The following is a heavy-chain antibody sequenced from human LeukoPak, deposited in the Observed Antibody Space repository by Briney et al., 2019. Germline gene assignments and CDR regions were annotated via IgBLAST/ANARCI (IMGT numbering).Heavy chain of an antibody. CDR1: GFTFSSYA. D-gene: IGHD3-16*01. V-gene: IGHV3-23*01. J-gene: IGHJ4*02. CDR2: ISGSGGST. CDR3: ARDWGGYGPTSHDY. Sequence: GGSLRLSCTASGFTFSSYAMNWVRQAPGKGLEWVSGISGSGGSTNYADSVKGRFTISRDNSKNTLDLQMNSLRAEDMAVYYCARDWGGYGPTSHDYWGQGTLVTVSS.